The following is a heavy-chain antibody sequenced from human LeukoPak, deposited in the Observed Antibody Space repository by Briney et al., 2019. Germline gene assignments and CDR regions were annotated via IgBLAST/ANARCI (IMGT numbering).Heavy chain of an antibody. J-gene: IGHJ4*02. CDR2: INHSGST. D-gene: IGHD1/OR15-1a*01. CDR3: ARRSTGTDC. CDR1: GGSFSGYY. V-gene: IGHV4-34*01. Sequence: SETLSLTCAVYGGSFSGYYWSWIRQPPGKGLEWIGEINHSGSTNYNPSLKSRVTISVDTSKNQFSLKLSSVTAADTAVYYCARRSTGTDCWGQGTLVTVSS.